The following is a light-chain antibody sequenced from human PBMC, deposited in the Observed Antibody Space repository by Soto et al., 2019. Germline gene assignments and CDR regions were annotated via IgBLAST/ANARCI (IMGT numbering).Light chain of an antibody. CDR3: QQRSNWPSIFT. Sequence: EIVLTQSPATLSLSPGERATLSCRASQSVSSYLAWYQQKPGQAPRLLIYDASNRATGIPARFSGSGSGTACTITISSLEPEDFAVYYCQQRSNWPSIFTFGPGTKVDIK. CDR1: QSVSSY. J-gene: IGKJ3*01. CDR2: DAS. V-gene: IGKV3-11*01.